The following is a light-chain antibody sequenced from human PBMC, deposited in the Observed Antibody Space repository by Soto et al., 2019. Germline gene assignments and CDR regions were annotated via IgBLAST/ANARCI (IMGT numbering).Light chain of an antibody. J-gene: IGLJ1*01. Sequence: QSVRAQAASVSWSPGHSITISCTGTSNDVGGYNYVSWYQQHPDTAPKLIIYDVRYRPSGVSDRFSGSKSGNTASLTISGLQAEDEADYYCSAYTSSSTHYVFGSGTKVTVL. CDR2: DVR. CDR3: SAYTSSSTHYV. CDR1: SNDVGGYNY. V-gene: IGLV2-14*01.